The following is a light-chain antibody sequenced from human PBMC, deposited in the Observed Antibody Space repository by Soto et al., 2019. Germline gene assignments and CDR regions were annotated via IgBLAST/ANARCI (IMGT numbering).Light chain of an antibody. CDR2: LNNDGSH. V-gene: IGLV4-69*01. CDR1: SGHSSYA. J-gene: IGLJ3*02. Sequence: QPVLTQSPSASASLGASVKLTCTLSSGHSSYAIAWHQQQPEKGPRYLMKLNNDGSHNKGDGIPDRFSGSSSGAERYLTISSLHSEDEADYYCQTWGTGFLVFGGGTKLTVL. CDR3: QTWGTGFLV.